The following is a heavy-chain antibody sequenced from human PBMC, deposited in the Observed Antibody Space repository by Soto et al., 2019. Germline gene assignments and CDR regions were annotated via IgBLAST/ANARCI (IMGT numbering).Heavy chain of an antibody. J-gene: IGHJ6*02. CDR3: ARGGAYGILTGYYGPNYYYGMDV. Sequence: SATLSLTCTVSGGSXSSDYWSWIRQPPGKGLEWIGYIYYSGSTNYNPSLKSRVTISVDTSKNQFSLKLSSVTAADTAVYYCARGGAYGILTGYYGPNYYYGMDVWGQGTTVTVSS. V-gene: IGHV4-59*01. CDR2: IYYSGST. D-gene: IGHD3-9*01. CDR1: GGSXSSDY.